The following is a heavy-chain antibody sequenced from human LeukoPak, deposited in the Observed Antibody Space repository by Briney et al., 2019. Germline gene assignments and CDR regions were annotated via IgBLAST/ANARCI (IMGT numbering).Heavy chain of an antibody. J-gene: IGHJ6*02. CDR1: GFTFSSYA. Sequence: PGRSLRLSCAASGFTFSSYAMHWVRQVPGKGLEWVAVISYDGSNKYYADSVKGRFTISRDNSKNTLYLQMNSLRPEDTAVYYCARRGFLDYGMDVWGQGTTVTVSS. CDR2: ISYDGSNK. V-gene: IGHV3-30-3*01. CDR3: ARRGFLDYGMDV. D-gene: IGHD1-26*01.